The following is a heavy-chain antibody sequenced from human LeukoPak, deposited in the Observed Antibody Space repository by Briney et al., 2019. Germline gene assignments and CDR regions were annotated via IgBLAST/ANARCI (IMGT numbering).Heavy chain of an antibody. CDR3: AKDPYGSGSPRPFDY. Sequence: GGSLRLSCAASGFTFSSYAMSWVRQAPGKGLEWVSAISGSGGSTYYADSVKGRFTISRDNSKNTLYPQMNSLRAEDTAVYYCAKDPYGSGSPRPFDYWGQGTLVTVSS. D-gene: IGHD3-10*01. CDR1: GFTFSSYA. CDR2: ISGSGGST. J-gene: IGHJ4*02. V-gene: IGHV3-23*01.